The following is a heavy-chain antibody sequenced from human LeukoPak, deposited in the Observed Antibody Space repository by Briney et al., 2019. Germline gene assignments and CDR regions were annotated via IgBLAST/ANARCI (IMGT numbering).Heavy chain of an antibody. V-gene: IGHV4-30-2*01. CDR2: IYLSGST. CDR3: ARGQGTSAFDY. D-gene: IGHD1-14*01. CDR1: GGSISSGGYS. J-gene: IGHJ4*02. Sequence: SETLSLTCAVSGGSISSGGYSWSWIRQPPGKGLEWIGYIYLSGSTYYNPSLKSRVTISVDRSKNQFSLKLSSVTAADTAVYYCARGQGTSAFDYWGQGTLVTVSS.